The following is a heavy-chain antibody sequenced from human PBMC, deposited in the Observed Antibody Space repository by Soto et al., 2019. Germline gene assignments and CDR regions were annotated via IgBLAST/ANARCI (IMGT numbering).Heavy chain of an antibody. J-gene: IGHJ6*02. CDR3: ARHLTYCSAGSCYSDFPYYGMDV. CDR2: IFYSGST. Sequence: SDTLSLTCTLSGGSISISSYYWGWIRHPPGKGLEWIGSIFYSGSTYYNPSLKSRVTISVDTSKNQFSLKLSSVTAADTAVYYCARHLTYCSAGSCYSDFPYYGMDVWGQGTTVT. D-gene: IGHD2-15*01. V-gene: IGHV4-39*01. CDR1: GGSISISSYY.